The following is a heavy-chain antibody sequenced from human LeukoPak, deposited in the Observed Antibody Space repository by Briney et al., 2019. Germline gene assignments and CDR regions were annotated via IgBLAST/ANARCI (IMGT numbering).Heavy chain of an antibody. CDR3: ARWDYYDSSGYLNY. D-gene: IGHD3-22*01. CDR2: IYYSGST. V-gene: IGHV4-59*01. J-gene: IGHJ4*02. CDR1: GGSISSYY. Sequence: SKTLSLTCTVSGGSISSYYWSWIRQPPGKGLEWIGYIYYSGSTNYNPSLKSRVTISVDTSKNQFSLKLSSVTAADTAVYYCARWDYYDSSGYLNYWGQGTLVTVSS.